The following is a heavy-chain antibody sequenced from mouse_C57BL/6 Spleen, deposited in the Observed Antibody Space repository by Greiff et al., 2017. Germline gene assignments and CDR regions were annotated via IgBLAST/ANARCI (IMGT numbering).Heavy chain of an antibody. CDR2: IYPGDGDT. V-gene: IGHV1-82*01. J-gene: IGHJ2*01. CDR3: ARGGGNSNY. CDR1: GYAFSSSW. D-gene: IGHD2-1*01. Sequence: VQLQQSGPELVKPGASVKISCKASGYAFSSSWMNWVKQRPGKGLEWIGRIYPGDGDTNYNGKFKGKATRTADKSSSTAYMQLSSLTSEDSAVYFCARGGGNSNYWGQGTTLTVSS.